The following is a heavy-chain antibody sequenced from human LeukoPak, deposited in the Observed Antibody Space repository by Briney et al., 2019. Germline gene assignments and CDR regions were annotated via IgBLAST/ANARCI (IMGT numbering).Heavy chain of an antibody. Sequence: GSLRLSCAASGFTFSGYWMHWIRQPPGKGLEWIGNIYYSGNTNYNPSLKSRVTISVDTSKNQFSLKLSSVTAADTAVYYCARRNDFDIWGQGTMVTVSS. J-gene: IGHJ3*02. CDR1: GFTFSGYW. V-gene: IGHV4-59*08. CDR2: IYYSGNT. CDR3: ARRNDFDI.